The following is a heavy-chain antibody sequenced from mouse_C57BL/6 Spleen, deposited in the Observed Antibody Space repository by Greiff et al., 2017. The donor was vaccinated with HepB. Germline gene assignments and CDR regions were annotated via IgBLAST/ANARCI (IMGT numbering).Heavy chain of an antibody. J-gene: IGHJ1*03. D-gene: IGHD1-1*01. CDR2: ISSGSSTI. V-gene: IGHV5-17*01. Sequence: EVHLVESGGGLVKPGGSLKLSCAASGFTFSDYGMHWVRQAPEKGLEWVAYISSGSSTIYYADTVKGRFTISRDNAKNTLFLQMTSLRSEDTAMYYCARSSPYYYGSNWYFDVWGTGTTVTVSS. CDR1: GFTFSDYG. CDR3: ARSSPYYYGSNWYFDV.